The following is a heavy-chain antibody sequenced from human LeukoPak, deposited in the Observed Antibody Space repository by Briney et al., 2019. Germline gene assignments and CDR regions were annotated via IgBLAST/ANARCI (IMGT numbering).Heavy chain of an antibody. CDR1: GYTFTGYY. J-gene: IGHJ4*02. CDR3: ARATLTTDSSGYLFDY. D-gene: IGHD3-22*01. CDR2: INPNSGGT. Sequence: ASVKVSCKASGYTFTGYYMHWVRQAPGQGLEWMGWINPNSGGTNYAQKFQGRVTMTRDTSISTAYMELSRLRSDDTAVYYCARATLTTDSSGYLFDYWGQGTLVTVSS. V-gene: IGHV1-2*02.